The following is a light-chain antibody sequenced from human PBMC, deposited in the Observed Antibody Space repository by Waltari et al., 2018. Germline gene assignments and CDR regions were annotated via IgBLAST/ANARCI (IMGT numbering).Light chain of an antibody. CDR1: KLGDKY. V-gene: IGLV3-1*01. CDR2: KDS. J-gene: IGLJ2*01. CDR3: QAWDSSIL. Sequence: SYELTQPPSVSVSPRQTASITCSGDKLGDKYVCWYQQKPGQSPVLVIYKDSKRPSGTPERFSGSNSGNTATLTISGTQAMDEADYYCQAWDSSILFGGGTKLTVL.